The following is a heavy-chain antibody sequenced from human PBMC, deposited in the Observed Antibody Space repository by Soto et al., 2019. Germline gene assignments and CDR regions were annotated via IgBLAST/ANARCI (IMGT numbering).Heavy chain of an antibody. Sequence: KTSETLSLTCTVSGGSISNDRWSWVRQPAGKGLEWIGRIFASGRTNYNPSLQSRVTMSVDTSKNQFSLTMTSLAAADTAVYYCTRGTFETTAPFHWGQGIPVTVSS. J-gene: IGHJ4*02. D-gene: IGHD4-17*01. CDR1: GGSISNDR. CDR3: TRGTFETTAPFH. CDR2: IFASGRT. V-gene: IGHV4-4*07.